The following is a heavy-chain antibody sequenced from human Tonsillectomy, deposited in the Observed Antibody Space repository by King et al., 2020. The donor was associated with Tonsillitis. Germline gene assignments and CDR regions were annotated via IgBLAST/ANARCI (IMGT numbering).Heavy chain of an antibody. V-gene: IGHV4-4*02. D-gene: IGHD3-3*01. Sequence: VQLQESGPGLVKPSGTLSLTCAVSGGTISSSFNWWSWVRQPPGKGLEWIGEINRSGTINYNPSLKSRVTISVDKSKNQLSLKLSSVTAADTAVYYCAREQLSRFSSYYMVVWGKGTTVTVSS. CDR1: GGTISSSFNW. CDR2: INRSGTI. J-gene: IGHJ6*03. CDR3: AREQLSRFSSYYMVV.